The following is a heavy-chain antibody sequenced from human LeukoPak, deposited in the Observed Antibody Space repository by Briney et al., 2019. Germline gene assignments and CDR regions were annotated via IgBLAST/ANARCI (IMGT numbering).Heavy chain of an antibody. CDR3: ARDSGTYRLFDH. CDR2: IYYSGST. CDR1: GYSISTYC. V-gene: IGHV4-59*01. Sequence: SETLSLTCTVSGYSISTYCWSWIRQPPRKGLERIGYIYYSGSTNYGPSLKSRVTMSVDTSKNQFSLNLSSVTAADTAVYYCARDSGTYRLFDHWGQGTLVTVSS. D-gene: IGHD1-26*01. J-gene: IGHJ4*02.